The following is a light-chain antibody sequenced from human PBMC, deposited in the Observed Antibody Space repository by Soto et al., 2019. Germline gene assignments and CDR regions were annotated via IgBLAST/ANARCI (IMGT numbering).Light chain of an antibody. Sequence: MTQYPISLPVTPGEPASISCRASQGIRNDLGWYQQKPGKAPKLLIYAASSLQSGVPSRFSGSGSGTDFTLTISRLEPEDFAVYYCQQYGSSGTFGQGTKADI. J-gene: IGKJ1*01. CDR1: QGIRND. CDR3: QQYGSSGT. V-gene: IGKV1-6*02. CDR2: AAS.